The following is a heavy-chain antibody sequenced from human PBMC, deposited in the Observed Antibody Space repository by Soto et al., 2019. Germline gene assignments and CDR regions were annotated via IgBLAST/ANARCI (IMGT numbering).Heavy chain of an antibody. V-gene: IGHV5-51*01. Sequence: GESLKISCKGSGYSFTNYWIGWVRQMPGKGLEWMGIIFPGDSDTRYSPSFQGQVTISADKSTSTAYLQWSSLRASDTAMYYRARRDTWKGPIVYWGQGTLVTVSS. CDR3: ARRDTWKGPIVY. J-gene: IGHJ4*02. CDR2: IFPGDSDT. D-gene: IGHD5-18*01. CDR1: GYSFTNYW.